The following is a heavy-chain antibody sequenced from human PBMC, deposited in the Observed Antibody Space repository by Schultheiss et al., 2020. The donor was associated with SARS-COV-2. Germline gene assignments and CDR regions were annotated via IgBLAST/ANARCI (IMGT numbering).Heavy chain of an antibody. D-gene: IGHD3-16*01. J-gene: IGHJ5*02. V-gene: IGHV4-59*06. CDR1: GGSFSGYY. Sequence: SETLSLTCGVNGGSFSGYYWSWIRQPPGKGLEWIGYIYYSGSTYYNPSLKSLVTISVDTSKNQFSLKLRSVTAADTAVYYCAREGGWFDPWGQGTLVTVSS. CDR3: AREGGWFDP. CDR2: IYYSGST.